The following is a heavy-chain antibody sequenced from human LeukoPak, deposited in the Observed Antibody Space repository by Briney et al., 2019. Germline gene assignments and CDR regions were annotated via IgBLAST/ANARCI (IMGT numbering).Heavy chain of an antibody. J-gene: IGHJ6*02. CDR2: ISSSGSTI. Sequence: GGSLRLSCAASGFTFSDYYMSWIRQAPGEGLEWVSYISSSGSTIYYADTVKGRFTISRDNAKNSLYLQMNSLRAEDTAVYYCARGQAEWLRYLYYYYGMDVWGQGTTVTVSS. V-gene: IGHV3-11*01. D-gene: IGHD5-12*01. CDR3: ARGQAEWLRYLYYYYGMDV. CDR1: GFTFSDYY.